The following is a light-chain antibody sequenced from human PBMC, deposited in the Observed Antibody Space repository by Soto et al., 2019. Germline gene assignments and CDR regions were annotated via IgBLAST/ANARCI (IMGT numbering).Light chain of an antibody. CDR3: QQFHSFSPT. Sequence: DIQMTQSPSTLSASVGDRVTITCRASQSISSWLAWYQQKPGKAPKLLISKASSLESGVPSRFRGSGSGTEFALTISSLQPDDFATYYCQQFHSFSPTFGQGTKVDIK. CDR2: KAS. CDR1: QSISSW. V-gene: IGKV1-5*03. J-gene: IGKJ1*01.